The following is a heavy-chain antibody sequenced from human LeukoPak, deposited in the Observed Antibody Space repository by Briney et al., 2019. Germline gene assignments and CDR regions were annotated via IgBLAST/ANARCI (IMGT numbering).Heavy chain of an antibody. V-gene: IGHV1-2*04. CDR1: GYTFTGYY. CDR3: ARASFIYSGSYAYFDY. J-gene: IGHJ4*02. Sequence: ASVKVSCKASGYTFTGYYMHWVRQATGQGLEWMGWINPNSGGTNYAQKFQGWVTMTRDTSISTAYMELSRLRSDDTAVYYCARASFIYSGSYAYFDYWGQGTLVTVSS. D-gene: IGHD1-26*01. CDR2: INPNSGGT.